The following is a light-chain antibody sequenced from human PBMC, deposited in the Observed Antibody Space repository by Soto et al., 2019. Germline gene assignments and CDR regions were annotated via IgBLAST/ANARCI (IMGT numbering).Light chain of an antibody. CDR2: DVS. J-gene: IGKJ1*01. V-gene: IGKV1-5*01. CDR3: QQYNSYSWT. Sequence: DIQMTQSPSTLSAFVGDRVTITCRASQSISLWLAWYQQKPGKAPRLLIYDVSTLESGVPSRFSGSGSGTEFSLTIKSLEPDDFATYYCQQYNSYSWTFGQGNKVEIK. CDR1: QSISLW.